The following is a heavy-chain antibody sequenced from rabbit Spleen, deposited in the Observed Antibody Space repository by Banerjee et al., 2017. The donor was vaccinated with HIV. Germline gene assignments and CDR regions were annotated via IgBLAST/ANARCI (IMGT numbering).Heavy chain of an antibody. CDR1: AFDFSSGG. D-gene: IGHD7-1*01. V-gene: IGHV1S45*01. Sequence: QEQLVESGGGLVQPGGSLKLSCKASAFDFSSGGVSWVRQAPGKGLEWIGYIDPVFGGIYYATWAKGRFTISKTSSTTVTLQMTSLTAADTATYFCGRSSYSGYAGYGYGFSLWGPGTLVTVS. CDR2: IDPVFGGI. J-gene: IGHJ4*01. CDR3: GRSSYSGYAGYGYGFSL.